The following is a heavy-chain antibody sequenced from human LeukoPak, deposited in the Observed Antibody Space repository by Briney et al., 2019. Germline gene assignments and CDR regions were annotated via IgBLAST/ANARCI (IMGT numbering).Heavy chain of an antibody. Sequence: SETLSLTCTVSGGSISSYYWSWIRQPPGKGLEWIGEINHSGSTNYNPSLKSRVTISVDTSKNQFSLKLSSVTAADTAVYHCARHYYDSSGYYFVLFDPWGQGTLVTVSS. J-gene: IGHJ5*02. V-gene: IGHV4-34*01. CDR1: GGSISSYY. CDR2: INHSGST. D-gene: IGHD3-22*01. CDR3: ARHYYDSSGYYFVLFDP.